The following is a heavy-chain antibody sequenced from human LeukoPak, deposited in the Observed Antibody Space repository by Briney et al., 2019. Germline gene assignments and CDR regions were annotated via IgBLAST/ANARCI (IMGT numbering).Heavy chain of an antibody. CDR3: ARGGSGYDFDF. CDR2: IWYDGSNK. Sequence: GGSLRLSCAASGFXFTSYGMHWVRQAPGKGLEWVAVIWYDGSNKYYVDSVKGRFTISRDNSKNTLYLQMNSLRAEDTAVYYCARGGSGYDFDFWGQGTLVTVSS. J-gene: IGHJ4*02. D-gene: IGHD5-12*01. CDR1: GFXFTSYG. V-gene: IGHV3-33*01.